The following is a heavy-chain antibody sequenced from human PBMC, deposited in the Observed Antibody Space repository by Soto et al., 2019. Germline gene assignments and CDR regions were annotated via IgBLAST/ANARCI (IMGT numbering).Heavy chain of an antibody. CDR3: ASRIPILTGYNV. Sequence: SETLSLTCAVSGGSISSGGYSWSWIRQPPGKGLEWIGYIYHSGSTYYNPSLKSRVTISVDRSKNQFSLKLSSVTAADTAAYYCASRIPILTGYNVWGQGTTVTVSS. CDR1: GGSISSGGYS. CDR2: IYHSGST. J-gene: IGHJ6*02. V-gene: IGHV4-30-2*01. D-gene: IGHD3-9*01.